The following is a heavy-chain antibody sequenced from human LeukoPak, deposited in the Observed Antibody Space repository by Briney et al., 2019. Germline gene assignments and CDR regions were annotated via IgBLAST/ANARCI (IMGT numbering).Heavy chain of an antibody. D-gene: IGHD2-2*01. V-gene: IGHV1-18*01. Sequence: ASVYVSCKTSGYTFSNFGINWVRQGPGQGLEWMGWISGNNDNPNYGQKFQGRFTVTTDSSTSTAYMELRNLRFDDTAVYYCARDGTSTDDYWGQGTLVTVSS. CDR3: ARDGTSTDDY. CDR2: ISGNNDNP. J-gene: IGHJ4*02. CDR1: GYTFSNFG.